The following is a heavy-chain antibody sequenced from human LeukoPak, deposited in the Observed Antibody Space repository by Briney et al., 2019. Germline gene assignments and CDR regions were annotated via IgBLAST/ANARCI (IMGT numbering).Heavy chain of an antibody. J-gene: IGHJ4*02. Sequence: GESLKISCKGSGYSFTSYWIGWVRQMPGKGLEWMGIIYPDDSDTRYSPSFQDQVIISADKSISTAYLQWSSLKASDTAMYYCARHYPGGDYFIDYWGQGTLVTVSS. V-gene: IGHV5-51*01. CDR3: ARHYPGGDYFIDY. CDR2: IYPDDSDT. D-gene: IGHD4-17*01. CDR1: GYSFTSYW.